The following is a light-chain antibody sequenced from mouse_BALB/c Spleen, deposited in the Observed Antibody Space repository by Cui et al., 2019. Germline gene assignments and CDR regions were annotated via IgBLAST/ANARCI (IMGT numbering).Light chain of an antibody. CDR2: STS. CDR3: HQWSSYGT. Sequence: QTVLTQSPAILSASIGKEIILTCSPTSSVSYMHWYQQKSGTSPKLLIYSTSNLASRVPSRFSGSGSGTFYSLTISSVEAEDAADYYCHQWSSYGTFGGGTKLEIK. V-gene: IGKV4-80*01. CDR1: SSVSY. J-gene: IGKJ1*01.